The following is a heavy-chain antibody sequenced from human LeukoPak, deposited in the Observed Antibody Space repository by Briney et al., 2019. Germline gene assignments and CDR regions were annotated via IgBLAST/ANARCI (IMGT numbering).Heavy chain of an antibody. CDR3: VRHNHMDV. CDR2: INLSGGST. J-gene: IGHJ6*02. V-gene: IGHV1-46*01. CDR1: GYTFTTYS. Sequence: ASVKVSCKASGYTFTTYSMHWVRQAPGQGLEWMAIINLSGGSTDYTRKFQGRVTMTRDTSTSTVYMELSSLRSEDTAVYYCVRHNHMDVWGQGTTVTVSS.